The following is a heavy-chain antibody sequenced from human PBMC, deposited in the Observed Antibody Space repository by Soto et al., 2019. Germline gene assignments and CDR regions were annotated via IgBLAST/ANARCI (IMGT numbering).Heavy chain of an antibody. D-gene: IGHD2-2*01. J-gene: IGHJ4*02. CDR2: IYYSGST. V-gene: IGHV4-39*01. CDR3: ARNVGYCISTSCSPFDY. Sequence: QQQLQESGPGLVKPSETLSLTCTVSGGSISSSSYYWGWIRPPPGKGLEWIGSIYYSGSTYYNPSLKSRVTISVDTSKNQFSLKLSSVTAADTPVYYCARNVGYCISTSCSPFDYWGQGTLVTVSS. CDR1: GGSISSSSYY.